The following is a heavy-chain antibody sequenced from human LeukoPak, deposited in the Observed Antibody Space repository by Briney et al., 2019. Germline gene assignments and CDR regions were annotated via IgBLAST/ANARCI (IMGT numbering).Heavy chain of an antibody. D-gene: IGHD3-22*01. CDR3: ARDRGFYDSRGYYIWYLDV. J-gene: IGHJ2*01. Sequence: SVKVSCKASGGTFGNHAISWVRQAPGQGLEWMGGIIPKFATANYAQVFQGRVTITADESTNTVNMELNSLRPGDTAMYYCARDRGFYDSRGYYIWYLDVWGRGTLVTVSS. CDR1: GGTFGNHA. V-gene: IGHV1-69*13. CDR2: IIPKFATA.